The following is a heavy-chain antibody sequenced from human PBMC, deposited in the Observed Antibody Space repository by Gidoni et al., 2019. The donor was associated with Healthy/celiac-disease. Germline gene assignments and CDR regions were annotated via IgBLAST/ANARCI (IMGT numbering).Heavy chain of an antibody. V-gene: IGHV3-23*01. CDR3: AKWTDLAYCGGDCYSAFDY. CDR1: GFTFSSYA. D-gene: IGHD2-21*02. CDR2: ISGSGGST. J-gene: IGHJ4*02. Sequence: EVQLLESGGGLVQPGGSLRLYCAASGFTFSSYAMSWVRQAPGKGLEWVSAISGSGGSTYYADSVKGRFTISRDNSKNTLYLQMNSLRAEDTAVYYCAKWTDLAYCGGDCYSAFDYWGQGTLVTVSS.